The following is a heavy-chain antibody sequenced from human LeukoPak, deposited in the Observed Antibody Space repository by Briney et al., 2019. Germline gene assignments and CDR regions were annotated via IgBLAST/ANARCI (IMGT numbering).Heavy chain of an antibody. D-gene: IGHD3-10*01. Sequence: ASVKVSCKASGYTFTSYGISWVRQAPGQGLEWMGWIRAYNSNTNYAQKLQGRVTMTTDTSTSTAYMELRSLRSDDTAVYYCARGDDTMVRGVSPRFDYWGQGTLVTVSS. CDR3: ARGDDTMVRGVSPRFDY. CDR1: GYTFTSYG. J-gene: IGHJ4*02. CDR2: IRAYNSNT. V-gene: IGHV1-18*04.